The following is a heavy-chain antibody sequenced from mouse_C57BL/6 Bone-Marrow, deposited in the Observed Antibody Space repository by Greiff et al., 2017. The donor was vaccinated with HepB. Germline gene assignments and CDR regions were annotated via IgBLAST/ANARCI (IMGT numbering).Heavy chain of an antibody. V-gene: IGHV14-4*01. Sequence: EVQLQQSGAELVRPGASVKLSCTASGFNIKDDYMHWVKQRPEQGLEWIGWIDPENGDTEYASKFQGKATITADTSSNTAYLQLSSLTSEDTAVYYCTFYYGSSTPYWYFDVWGTGTTVTVSS. CDR1: GFNIKDDY. J-gene: IGHJ1*03. CDR2: IDPENGDT. D-gene: IGHD1-1*01. CDR3: TFYYGSSTPYWYFDV.